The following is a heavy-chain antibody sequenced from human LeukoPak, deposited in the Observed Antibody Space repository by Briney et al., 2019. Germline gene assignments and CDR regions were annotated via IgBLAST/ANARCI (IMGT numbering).Heavy chain of an antibody. D-gene: IGHD3-10*01. Sequence: SETLSLTCSVSGDSMSNFYWSWIRQPPGKGLEWIGYIDYSGSTSYNPSLKSRVTISVDTPKNQFSLKLSSVTAADTAVYYCARRAGSGSTKVFDIWGQGTMVTVSS. V-gene: IGHV4-59*08. CDR3: ARRAGSGSTKVFDI. J-gene: IGHJ3*02. CDR1: GDSMSNFY. CDR2: IDYSGST.